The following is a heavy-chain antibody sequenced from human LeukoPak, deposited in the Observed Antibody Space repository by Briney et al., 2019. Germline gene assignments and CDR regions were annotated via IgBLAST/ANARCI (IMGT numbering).Heavy chain of an antibody. CDR3: ARRDYGSGSYPFDD. CDR1: GGSISSHY. Sequence: SETLSLTCTVSGGSISSHYWSWIRLPPGKGLEWIGSIYYSGSTNYNPSLKSRVTISLDTSKNQFSLKLSSVTAADTAVYYCARRDYGSGSYPFDDWGQGILVTVSS. D-gene: IGHD3-10*01. CDR2: IYYSGST. J-gene: IGHJ4*02. V-gene: IGHV4-59*08.